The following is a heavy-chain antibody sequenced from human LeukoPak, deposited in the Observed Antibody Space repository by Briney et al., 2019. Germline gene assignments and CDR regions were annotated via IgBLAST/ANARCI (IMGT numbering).Heavy chain of an antibody. V-gene: IGHV5-51*01. CDR2: IYPDDSDT. Sequence: KNGESLKISCEASGYKFRSYWIGWVRQMPGKGLEWMGLIYPDDSDTRYSPSFQGQVTISADKSISTAYLQWSSLKASDTAMYYCASPARSYYYDSSGYYYGDAFDIWGQGTMVTVSS. CDR3: ASPARSYYYDSSGYYYGDAFDI. D-gene: IGHD3-22*01. J-gene: IGHJ3*02. CDR1: GYKFRSYW.